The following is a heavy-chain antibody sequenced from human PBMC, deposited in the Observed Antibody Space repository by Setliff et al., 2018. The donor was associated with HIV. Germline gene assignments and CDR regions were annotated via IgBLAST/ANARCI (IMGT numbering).Heavy chain of an antibody. D-gene: IGHD6-19*01. CDR2: VYYSGST. V-gene: IGHV4-39*07. Sequence: SETLSLTCTVSGASSIYFWGWIRQPPGKGLEWIGSVYYSGSTYYNPSLKSRLTISLDTSKNQFSLKLSSVTAADTPVYYCASRAVAAFDYWGRGTLVTVSS. CDR1: GASSIYF. CDR3: ASRAVAAFDY. J-gene: IGHJ4*02.